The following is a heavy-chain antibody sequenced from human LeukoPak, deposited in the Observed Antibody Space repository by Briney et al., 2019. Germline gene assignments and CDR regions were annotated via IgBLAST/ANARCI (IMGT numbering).Heavy chain of an antibody. CDR1: GASISPYY. CDR2: ITYSGST. Sequence: PSETLSLTCTVSGASISPYYWTWIRQPPGKGLEWIGYITYSGSTNYNPSLKRRVTISVDPSNNQFSLKLNSVTAADAAVYYCARHGGSWSLDLWGRGSLVTVSS. D-gene: IGHD1-26*01. V-gene: IGHV4-59*08. J-gene: IGHJ2*01. CDR3: ARHGGSWSLDL.